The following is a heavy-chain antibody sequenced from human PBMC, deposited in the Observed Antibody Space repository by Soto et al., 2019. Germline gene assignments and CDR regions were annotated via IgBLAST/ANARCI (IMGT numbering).Heavy chain of an antibody. V-gene: IGHV3-11*01. Sequence: GSPRLSCAASGFTSSDYYMSWIRQAPGKGLEWVSYISYSGSTIYYADSVKGRFTISRDNAKNSLYLQMNSLRAEDTAVYYCARGRGYYYYMDVWGKGTTVTVSS. CDR3: ARGRGYYYYMDV. CDR1: GFTSSDYY. J-gene: IGHJ6*03. CDR2: ISYSGSTI.